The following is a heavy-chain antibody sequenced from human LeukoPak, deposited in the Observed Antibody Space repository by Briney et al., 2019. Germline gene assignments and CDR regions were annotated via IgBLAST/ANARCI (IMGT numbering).Heavy chain of an antibody. CDR1: GFTLHDYT. V-gene: IGHV3-23*01. Sequence: PGGSLRLSCVVSGFTLHDYTMHWVRQIPGKGLEWVSAISGSGGSTYYADSVKGRFTISRDNSKNTLYLQMNSLRAEDTAVYYCANLPADYYDSSGYPNWFDPWGQGTLVTVSS. J-gene: IGHJ5*02. CDR3: ANLPADYYDSSGYPNWFDP. D-gene: IGHD3-22*01. CDR2: ISGSGGST.